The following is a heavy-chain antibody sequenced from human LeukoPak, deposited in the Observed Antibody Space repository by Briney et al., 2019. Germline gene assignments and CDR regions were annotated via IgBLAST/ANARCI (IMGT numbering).Heavy chain of an antibody. D-gene: IGHD6-19*01. Sequence: ASVTVSCKASGYTFTSYGISWVRQAPGQGLEWMGWISAYNGNTNYAQKLQGRVTMTTDTSTSTAYMELRSLRSDDTAVYYCARANTYSSGWYKGAFDIWGQGTMATVSS. CDR3: ARANTYSSGWYKGAFDI. CDR1: GYTFTSYG. V-gene: IGHV1-18*01. J-gene: IGHJ3*02. CDR2: ISAYNGNT.